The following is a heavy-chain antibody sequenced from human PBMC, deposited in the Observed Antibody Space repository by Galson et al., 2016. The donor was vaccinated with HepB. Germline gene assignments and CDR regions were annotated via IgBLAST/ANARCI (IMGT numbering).Heavy chain of an antibody. V-gene: IGHV4-31*03. CDR2: IYYSGST. D-gene: IGHD2-8*01. CDR1: GGSISSGDSY. CDR3: ARGGDCNNGICYQWFDR. J-gene: IGHJ5*02. Sequence: TLSLTCTVSGGSISSGDSYWTWIRQHPGEGLEWIGHIYYSGSTYYNPSLKSRLAISVDTSKNQFSLRLSPVTAAETAVYYCARGGDCNNGICYQWFDRWGQGTLVTVSS.